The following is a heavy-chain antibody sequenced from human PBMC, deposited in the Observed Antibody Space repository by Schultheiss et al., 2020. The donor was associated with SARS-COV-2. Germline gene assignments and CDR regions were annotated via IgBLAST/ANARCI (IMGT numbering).Heavy chain of an antibody. CDR1: GFTFSTNA. Sequence: GGSLRLSCAASGFTFSTNAMAWVRQAPGKGLEWVSGIGNGRVTYYADSVKGRFTISRDISMNTLYLQMNSLTAEDTALYYCAKDLHNFGLDVWGRGATVTVSS. V-gene: IGHV3-23*01. J-gene: IGHJ6*02. CDR3: AKDLHNFGLDV. CDR2: IGNGRVT.